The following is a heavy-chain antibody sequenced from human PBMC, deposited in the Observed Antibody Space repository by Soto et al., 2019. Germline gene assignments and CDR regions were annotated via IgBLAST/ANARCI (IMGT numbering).Heavy chain of an antibody. Sequence: PGGSLRLSCAASGFTFSSYWMSWVRQAPGKGLEWVANIKQDGSEKYYVDSVKGRFTISRDNAKNSLYLQMNSLRAEDTAVYYCAREYPKYSSGWLVAGRFDYWGQGTLVTVSS. CDR2: IKQDGSEK. CDR1: GFTFSSYW. D-gene: IGHD6-19*01. V-gene: IGHV3-7*03. J-gene: IGHJ4*02. CDR3: AREYPKYSSGWLVAGRFDY.